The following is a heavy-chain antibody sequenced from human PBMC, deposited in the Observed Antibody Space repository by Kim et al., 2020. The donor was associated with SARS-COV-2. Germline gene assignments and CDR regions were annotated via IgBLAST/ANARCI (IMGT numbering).Heavy chain of an antibody. V-gene: IGHV3-33*06. J-gene: IGHJ4*02. CDR3: AKGERYYDILTGYSTFDY. Sequence: KGRCNITRDNSKNTLYLHMNSLRAEDTAVYYCAKGERYYDILTGYSTFDYWGQGTLVTVSS. D-gene: IGHD3-9*01.